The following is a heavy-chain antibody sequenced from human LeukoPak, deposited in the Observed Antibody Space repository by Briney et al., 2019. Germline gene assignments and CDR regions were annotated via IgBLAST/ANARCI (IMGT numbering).Heavy chain of an antibody. Sequence: GGSLRLSCAASGFTFSSYAMSWVRQAPGKGLEWVSAISGSGGSTYYADSVKGRFTISRDNSKNTLYLQMNSLRAEDTAVYYCAKVGVWLGEFRLYFDYWGQGTLVTVSS. D-gene: IGHD3-10*01. CDR1: GFTFSSYA. V-gene: IGHV3-23*01. J-gene: IGHJ4*02. CDR2: ISGSGGST. CDR3: AKVGVWLGEFRLYFDY.